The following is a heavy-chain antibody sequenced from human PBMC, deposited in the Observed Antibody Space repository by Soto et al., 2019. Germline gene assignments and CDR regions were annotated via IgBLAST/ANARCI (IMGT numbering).Heavy chain of an antibody. D-gene: IGHD3-22*01. Sequence: SLTVSCKASGGTFSSYAISLVRQAPGQWLEWMGGIIPIFGTANYAQKFQGRVTITADESTSTAYMELSSLRSEDTAVYYCARGYYDSSGYYYQSYYFDYWGQGTLVTVSS. V-gene: IGHV1-69*13. CDR3: ARGYYDSSGYYYQSYYFDY. CDR1: GGTFSSYA. J-gene: IGHJ4*02. CDR2: IIPIFGTA.